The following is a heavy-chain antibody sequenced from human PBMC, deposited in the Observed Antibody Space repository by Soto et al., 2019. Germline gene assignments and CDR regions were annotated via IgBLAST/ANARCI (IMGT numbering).Heavy chain of an antibody. V-gene: IGHV3-23*01. Sequence: GWSLRLSCAASGFTFSSYAMSWVRQAPGKGLEWVSAISGSGGSTYYADSVKGRFTISRDNSKNTLYLQMNSLRAEDTAVYYCAKGQWLVTAHFDYWGQGTLVTVTS. CDR2: ISGSGGST. J-gene: IGHJ4*02. D-gene: IGHD6-19*01. CDR3: AKGQWLVTAHFDY. CDR1: GFTFSSYA.